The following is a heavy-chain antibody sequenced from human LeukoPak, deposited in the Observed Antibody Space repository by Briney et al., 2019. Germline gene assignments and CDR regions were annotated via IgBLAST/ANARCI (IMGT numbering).Heavy chain of an antibody. CDR2: ISYDGGNT. CDR3: AKEGTGIPFDY. CDR1: GFTFSSNA. J-gene: IGHJ4*02. Sequence: GRSLRLSCAASGFTFSSNAIHWVRQAPGKGLEWVAEISYDGGNTYYADSVKGRFTISRDNSKNTLYLQMNSLRAEDTAVYYCAKEGTGIPFDYWGQGTLVTVSS. V-gene: IGHV3-30-3*01. D-gene: IGHD1-1*01.